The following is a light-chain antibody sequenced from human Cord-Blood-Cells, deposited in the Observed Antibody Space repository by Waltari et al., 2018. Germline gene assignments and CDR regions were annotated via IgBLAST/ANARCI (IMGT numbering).Light chain of an antibody. J-gene: IGLJ2*01. CDR3: SSYTSSSTVV. CDR1: TRDVGGYNY. V-gene: IGLV2-14*01. Sequence: QSALTQPAPVSGSPGQSITIACTGTTRDVGGYNYVSWYQQHPVKAPKLMIYDVSNRPSGVSNRFSGSKSGNTASLTISGLQAEDEADYYCSSYTSSSTVVFGGGTKLTVL. CDR2: DVS.